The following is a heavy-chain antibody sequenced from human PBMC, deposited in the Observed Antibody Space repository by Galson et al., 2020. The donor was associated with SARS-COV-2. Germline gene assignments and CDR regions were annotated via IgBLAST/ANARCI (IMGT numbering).Heavy chain of an antibody. J-gene: IGHJ4*02. CDR1: GYSFSDYW. CDR2: IYPGDYYT. D-gene: IGHD6-19*01. CDR3: ARHGASSGWYEGIDY. Sequence: GASLKISCKTSGYSFSDYWIGWVRQMPGKDLEWMGIIYPGDYYTIYSPSFQGQVTISADKSISTAYLQLSSLKASDTALYYCARHGASSGWYEGIDYWGQGTLVTVSS. V-gene: IGHV5-51*01.